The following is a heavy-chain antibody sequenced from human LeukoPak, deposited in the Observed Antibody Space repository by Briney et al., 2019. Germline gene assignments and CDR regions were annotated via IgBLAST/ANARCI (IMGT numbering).Heavy chain of an antibody. CDR3: ATSWGPDTSAFRWGRDGMDV. Sequence: GGSLRLSCAASGFTFSSYAMSWVRQAPGKGLEWVSAISGSGGSTYYAASAKGRFTIYRDNSKNTQYLQMNSLRAEDTAVYYCATSWGPDTSAFRWGRDGMDVWGQGTTVIVS. CDR2: ISGSGGST. J-gene: IGHJ6*02. V-gene: IGHV3-23*01. D-gene: IGHD3-16*01. CDR1: GFTFSSYA.